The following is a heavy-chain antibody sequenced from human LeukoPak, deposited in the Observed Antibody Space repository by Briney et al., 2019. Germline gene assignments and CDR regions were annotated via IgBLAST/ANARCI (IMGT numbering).Heavy chain of an antibody. D-gene: IGHD3-10*01. J-gene: IGHJ6*03. Sequence: ASVKVSCKASGYTFTGYYMHWVRQAPGQGLEWMGWINPNSGGTNYAQKFQGRVTITADKSTSTAYMELSSLRSEDTAVYYCARATMVRGVISYYYYYMDVWGKGTTVTVSS. CDR3: ARATMVRGVISYYYYYMDV. CDR1: GYTFTGYY. CDR2: INPNSGGT. V-gene: IGHV1-2*02.